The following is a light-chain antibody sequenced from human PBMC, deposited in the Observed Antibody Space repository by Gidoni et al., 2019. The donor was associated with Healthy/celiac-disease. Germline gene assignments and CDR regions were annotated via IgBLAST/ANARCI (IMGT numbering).Light chain of an antibody. J-gene: IGKJ2*01. V-gene: IGKV1-33*01. CDR2: DAS. CDR3: QQYDNLPYT. Sequence: DVQTTQSPSSLSASVGDRVTITCQASEDLRNYLNWYQQKPGKAPKLLIYDASNLETGVPSRFSGSGSGTDFTFTISSLQPEDIATYYCQQYDNLPYTFGQGTKLEIK. CDR1: EDLRNY.